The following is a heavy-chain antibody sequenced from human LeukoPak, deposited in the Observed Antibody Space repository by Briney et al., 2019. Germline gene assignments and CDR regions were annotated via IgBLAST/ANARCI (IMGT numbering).Heavy chain of an antibody. CDR3: VRDPPRYCSSTSCSSAEYFQH. CDR2: IWYDGSNK. D-gene: IGHD2-2*01. CDR1: GFTFSSYG. V-gene: IGHV3-33*01. J-gene: IGHJ1*01. Sequence: PGGSLRLSCAASGFTFSSYGMHWVRQAPGKGLEWVAVIWYDGSNKYYADSVKGRFTISRDNSKNTLYLQMNSLRAEDTAVYYCVRDPPRYCSSTSCSSAEYFQHWGQGTLVTVSS.